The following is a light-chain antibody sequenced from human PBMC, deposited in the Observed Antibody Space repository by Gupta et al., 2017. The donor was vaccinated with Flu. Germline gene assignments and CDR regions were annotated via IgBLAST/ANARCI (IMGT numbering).Light chain of an antibody. J-gene: IGKJ4*01. V-gene: IGKV3-15*01. CDR2: GAS. Sequence: EIVLTQSPATLSVSPGERATLSCRASQSVSSNLAWYQQKTGQAPRLLIYGASTRATGIPARFSGSGSGTEFTLTISSLQAEDVAVYYCQQYNNRPRTFGGGTKVEIK. CDR3: QQYNNRPRT. CDR1: QSVSSN.